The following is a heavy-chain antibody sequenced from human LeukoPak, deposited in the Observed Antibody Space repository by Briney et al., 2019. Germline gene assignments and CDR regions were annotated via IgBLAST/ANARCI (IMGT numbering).Heavy chain of an antibody. D-gene: IGHD6-6*01. CDR3: ARFLNSSSAWWSFDY. V-gene: IGHV4-34*01. J-gene: IGHJ4*02. Sequence: PSETLSLTCAVYGGSFSGYHWSWIRQPPGKGLEWIGEINHSGSTNYNPSLKSRVTISVDTSKNQFSLKLSSVIAADTPVYFCARFLNSSSAWWSFDYWGQGTLVTVSS. CDR1: GGSFSGYH. CDR2: INHSGST.